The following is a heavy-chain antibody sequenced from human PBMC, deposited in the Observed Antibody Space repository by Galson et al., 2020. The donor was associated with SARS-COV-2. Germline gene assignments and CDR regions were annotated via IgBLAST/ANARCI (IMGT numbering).Heavy chain of an antibody. CDR3: ARGAPGY. D-gene: IGHD3-10*01. Sequence: SQTLSLTCAVYGGSFSDYQWTWIRQSPGKGLEWIGQINHSGSTKYNPSLKSRVTMSVDTSKNQFSLKLTSVTAADTAVYYCARGAPGYWGQGTLVTVSS. V-gene: IGHV4-34*01. CDR2: INHSGST. J-gene: IGHJ4*02. CDR1: GGSFSDYQ.